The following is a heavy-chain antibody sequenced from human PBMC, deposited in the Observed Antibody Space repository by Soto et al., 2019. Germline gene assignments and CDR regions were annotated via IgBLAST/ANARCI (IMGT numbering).Heavy chain of an antibody. D-gene: IGHD3-3*01. CDR1: GYTFTSYG. CDR3: ARARWNTIFGVVITDNCFDP. CDR2: ISAYNGNT. V-gene: IGHV1-18*01. Sequence: ASVKVSCKASGYTFTSYGISWVRQAPGQGLEWMGWISAYNGNTNYAQKLQGRVTMTTDASTSTAYMELRSLRSDDTAVYYCARARWNTIFGVVITDNCFDPWGQGTLVTVSS. J-gene: IGHJ5*02.